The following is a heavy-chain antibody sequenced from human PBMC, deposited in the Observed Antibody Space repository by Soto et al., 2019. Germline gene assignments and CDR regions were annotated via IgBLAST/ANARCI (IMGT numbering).Heavy chain of an antibody. CDR2: IYPGDSDT. CDR3: ARTNGSGSYYYYYYGMDV. D-gene: IGHD3-10*01. V-gene: IGHV5-51*01. J-gene: IGHJ6*02. CDR1: GYSFTSYW. Sequence: VASLKISCKGSGYSFTSYWIGWVRQMPGKGLEWMGIIYPGDSDTRYSPSFQGQVTISADKSISTAYLQWSSLKASDTAMYYCARTNGSGSYYYYYYGMDVWGQGTTVTVSS.